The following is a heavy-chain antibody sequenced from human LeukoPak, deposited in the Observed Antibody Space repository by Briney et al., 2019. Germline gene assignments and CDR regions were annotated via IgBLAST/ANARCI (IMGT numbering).Heavy chain of an antibody. J-gene: IGHJ3*02. CDR3: AREIAVAGTRRGAFDI. D-gene: IGHD6-19*01. Sequence: GGSLRLSCAASGFTFSSSGMHWVRQAPGKGMEWGAVIWYDGSNKYYADSVKGRFTISRDNSKNTLYLQMNSLRAEDTAVYYCAREIAVAGTRRGAFDIWGQGTMVTVSS. V-gene: IGHV3-33*01. CDR1: GFTFSSSG. CDR2: IWYDGSNK.